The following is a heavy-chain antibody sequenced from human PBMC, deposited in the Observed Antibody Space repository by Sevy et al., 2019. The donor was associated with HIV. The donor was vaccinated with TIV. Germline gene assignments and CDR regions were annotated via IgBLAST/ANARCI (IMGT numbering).Heavy chain of an antibody. CDR3: ARDLASGSFYSLYFDY. CDR2: ISSSWTII. V-gene: IGHV3-11*01. J-gene: IGHJ4*02. Sequence: GGSLRLSCAVSGLNVSDYFMAWIRQAPGRGPEWVSYISSSWTIIYYRDSVKGRFTISRDNAKNSLYLQMNSLRPEDTAMYYCARDLASGSFYSLYFDYWGQGTLVTVSS. CDR1: GLNVSDYF. D-gene: IGHD3-10*01.